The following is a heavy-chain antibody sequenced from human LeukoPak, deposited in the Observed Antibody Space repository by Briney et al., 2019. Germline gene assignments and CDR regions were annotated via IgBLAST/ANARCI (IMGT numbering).Heavy chain of an antibody. Sequence: PGGSLRLSCAASGFTFDDYAMHWVRQAPGKGLEWVSGISWNSGSIGYADSVKGRFTISRDNSKNTLYLQMNSLRAEDTAVYYCARDYSGYDLDWGQGTLVTVSS. CDR2: ISWNSGSI. CDR3: ARDYSGYDLD. J-gene: IGHJ4*02. V-gene: IGHV3-9*01. CDR1: GFTFDDYA. D-gene: IGHD5-12*01.